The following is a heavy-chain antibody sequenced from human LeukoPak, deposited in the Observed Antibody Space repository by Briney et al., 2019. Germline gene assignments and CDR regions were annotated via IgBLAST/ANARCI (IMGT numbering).Heavy chain of an antibody. J-gene: IGHJ4*02. CDR3: ARAAPYYYDSSGYFGY. CDR1: GGSISSYY. D-gene: IGHD3-22*01. V-gene: IGHV4-59*01. CDR2: VYYSGST. Sequence: SETLSLTCTVSGGSISSYYWSWIRQPPGKGLEWIGYVYYSGSTNYNPSLKSRVTISVDTSKNQFSLKLSSVTAADTAVYYCARAAPYYYDSSGYFGYWGQGTLVTVSS.